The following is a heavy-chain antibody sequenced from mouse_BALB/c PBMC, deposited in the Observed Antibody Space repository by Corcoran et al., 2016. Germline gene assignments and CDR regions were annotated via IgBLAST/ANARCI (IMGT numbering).Heavy chain of an antibody. V-gene: IGHV1S136*01. D-gene: IGHD2-4*01. CDR2: INPYNDGT. CDR1: GYTFTSYV. CDR3: ARTSTMITRYFDV. Sequence: EVQLQQFGPELVKPGASVKMSCKASGYTFTSYVMHWVKQKPGQGLEWIGYINPYNDGTKYNEKFKGKATLTSDKSSSTAYMELSSLTSEDSAVYYCARTSTMITRYFDVWGAGTTVTVSS. J-gene: IGHJ1*01.